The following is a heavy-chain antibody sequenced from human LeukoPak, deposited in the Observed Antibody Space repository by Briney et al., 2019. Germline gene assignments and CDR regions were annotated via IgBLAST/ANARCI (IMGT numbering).Heavy chain of an antibody. CDR2: IYHSGST. V-gene: IGHV4-38-2*01. CDR1: GYSIGSGYY. J-gene: IGHJ5*02. D-gene: IGHD2-2*01. Sequence: SETLSLTCAVSGYSIGSGYYWGWIRQPPGKGLEWIGSIYHSGSTYYNPSLKSRVTISVDTSKNQFSLKLSSVTAADTAVYYCARQDIVVVPAAIEDNWFDPWGQGTLVTVSS. CDR3: ARQDIVVVPAAIEDNWFDP.